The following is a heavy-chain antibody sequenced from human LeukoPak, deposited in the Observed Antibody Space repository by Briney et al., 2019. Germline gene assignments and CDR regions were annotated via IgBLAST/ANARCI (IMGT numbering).Heavy chain of an antibody. V-gene: IGHV3-48*04. CDR3: ARVGTSSKYSYYMDV. Sequence: GGSLRLSCAASGFTFSSYTMNWVRQAPGQGLEWVSYITSSGATIYYADSVKGRFTISRDNAKNSLYLQMNSPRAEDTAVYYCARVGTSSKYSYYMDVWGKGTTVTVSS. CDR1: GFTFSSYT. D-gene: IGHD4-11*01. CDR2: ITSSGATI. J-gene: IGHJ6*03.